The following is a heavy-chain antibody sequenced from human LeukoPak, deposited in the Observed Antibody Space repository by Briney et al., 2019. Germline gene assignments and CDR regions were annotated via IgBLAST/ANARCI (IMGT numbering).Heavy chain of an antibody. CDR1: GGSISSSSYY. V-gene: IGHV4-39*07. Sequence: PSETLSLTCTVSGGSISSSSYYWGWIRQPPGKGLEWIGSIYYSGSTYYNPSLKSRVTISVDTSKNQFSLKLSSVTAADTAVYYCARGGSGTYYNWVGWFDPWGRGTLVTVSS. CDR2: IYYSGST. CDR3: ARGGSGTYYNWVGWFDP. J-gene: IGHJ5*02. D-gene: IGHD3-10*01.